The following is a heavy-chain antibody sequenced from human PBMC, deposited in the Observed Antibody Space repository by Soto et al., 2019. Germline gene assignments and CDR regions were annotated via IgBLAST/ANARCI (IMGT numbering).Heavy chain of an antibody. CDR1: GYTFSGHA. J-gene: IGHJ5*02. CDR3: AKDVRAIGGSENYGWFDP. Sequence: ASVKVSCKTSGYTFSGHAIHWLRQAPGQRPEWLGWINAGNSKTYYSEKFEGRVTFTRDTVATTVNTLFLQMNRLRAEDTAVYYCAKDVRAIGGSENYGWFDPWGQGTLVTVSS. V-gene: IGHV1-3*01. CDR2: INAGNSKT. D-gene: IGHD3-10*01.